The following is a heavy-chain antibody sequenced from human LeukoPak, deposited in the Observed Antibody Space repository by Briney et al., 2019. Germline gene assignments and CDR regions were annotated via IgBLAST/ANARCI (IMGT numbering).Heavy chain of an antibody. J-gene: IGHJ4*02. CDR2: ISGSGGST. D-gene: IGHD6-19*01. V-gene: IGHV3-23*01. CDR1: GFTFSSYA. Sequence: GGSLRLSCAASGFTFSSYAMSWVRQAPGRGLEWVSAISGSGGSTYYADSVKGRFTISRDNSKNTLYLQMNSLRAEDTAVYYCAKDSTRPGYSSGWYYFDYWGQGTLVTVSP. CDR3: AKDSTRPGYSSGWYYFDY.